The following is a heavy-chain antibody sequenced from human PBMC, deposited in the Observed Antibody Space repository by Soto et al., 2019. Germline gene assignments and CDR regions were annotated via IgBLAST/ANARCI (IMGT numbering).Heavy chain of an antibody. J-gene: IGHJ2*01. CDR3: ARDRDDSSGYFSL. D-gene: IGHD3-22*01. V-gene: IGHV1-69*11. CDR2: IIPILGTP. Sequence: QGQLVQSGPEVKKPGSSVKVSCKASGDTFRNYAFSWVRQAPGQGLEWMGGIIPILGTPEYAQRFQGRVTITADESTTTAYMKLKSLSSEDTSVYFCARDRDDSSGYFSLWGRGTLVTVSS. CDR1: GDTFRNYA.